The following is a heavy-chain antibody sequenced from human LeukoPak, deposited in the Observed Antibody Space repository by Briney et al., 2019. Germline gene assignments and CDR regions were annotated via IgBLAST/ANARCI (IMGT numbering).Heavy chain of an antibody. CDR2: IYHSGST. Sequence: SETLSLTCTVSGYSITNGFYWGWIRQPPGKGLEWIGSIYHSGSTYYNPSLKSRVTISVDTSKNQFSLKLSSVTAADTAVYYCARGNVRSPFDYWGQGTLVTVSS. CDR1: GYSITNGFY. D-gene: IGHD1-1*01. J-gene: IGHJ4*02. V-gene: IGHV4-38-2*02. CDR3: ARGNVRSPFDY.